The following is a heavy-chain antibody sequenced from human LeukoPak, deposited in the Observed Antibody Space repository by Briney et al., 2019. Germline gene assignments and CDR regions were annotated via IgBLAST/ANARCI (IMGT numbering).Heavy chain of an antibody. CDR2: ISYDGSNK. CDR3: ARGSPSVEDAFDI. Sequence: GGSLRLSCAASGSTFSSYAMHWVRQAPGKGLEWVAVISYDGSNKYYADSVKGRFTISRDNSKNTLYLQMNSLRAEDTAVYYCARGSPSVEDAFDIWGQGTMVTVSS. V-gene: IGHV3-30-3*01. J-gene: IGHJ3*02. CDR1: GSTFSSYA.